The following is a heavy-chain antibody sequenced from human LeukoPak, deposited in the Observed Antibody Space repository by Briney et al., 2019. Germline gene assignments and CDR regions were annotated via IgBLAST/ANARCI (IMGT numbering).Heavy chain of an antibody. D-gene: IGHD3-3*01. J-gene: IGHJ6*02. Sequence: GGSLRLSCAASGFTFSSYGMHWVRQAPGKGLEWVAVISYDGSNKYYADSVKGRFTISRDNSKNTLFLQMNSLRVEDTAPYYCAKSVAIYFYYGLDVWGQGTTVTVSS. CDR2: ISYDGSNK. CDR3: AKSVAIYFYYGLDV. CDR1: GFTFSSYG. V-gene: IGHV3-30*18.